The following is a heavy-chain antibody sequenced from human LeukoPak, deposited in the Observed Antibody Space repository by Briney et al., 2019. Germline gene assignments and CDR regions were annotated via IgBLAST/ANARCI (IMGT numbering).Heavy chain of an antibody. D-gene: IGHD6-13*01. Sequence: GGSLRLSCAASGFTFSAYSMNWVRQAPGKGLEWVSSITSGGSYIFYADSVKGRFTISRDNAKNSVYLQMNSLRAEDTAVYYCARLYSSSWFDYWGQGTLVTVSS. CDR2: ITSGGSYI. CDR1: GFTFSAYS. CDR3: ARLYSSSWFDY. J-gene: IGHJ4*02. V-gene: IGHV3-21*06.